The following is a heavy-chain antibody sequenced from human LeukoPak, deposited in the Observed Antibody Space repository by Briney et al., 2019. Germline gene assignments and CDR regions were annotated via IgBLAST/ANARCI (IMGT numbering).Heavy chain of an antibody. CDR1: GFTLTDY. CDR3: ARADSVPAGDYHYWYMDV. J-gene: IGHJ6*03. D-gene: IGHD2-2*01. CDR2: IKPNSGDT. V-gene: IGHV1-2*02. Sequence: ASVTVSCKASGFTLTDYIHWVRQDPRQGLQWMGWIKPNSGDTDYAQKFQGRVTMTRDTSISTVYMELSSLRSDDTAVYYCARADSVPAGDYHYWYMDVWGKGTMVTVSS.